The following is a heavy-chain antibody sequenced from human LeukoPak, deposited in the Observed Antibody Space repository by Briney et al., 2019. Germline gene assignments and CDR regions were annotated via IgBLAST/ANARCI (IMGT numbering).Heavy chain of an antibody. CDR2: IYTSGST. CDR1: GGSISSGSYY. Sequence: PSETLSLTCTVSGGSISSGSYYWSWVRQPAGKGLEWIGRIYTSGSTNYNPSLKSRVTISVDTSKNQFSLKLRSVTAADTAVYYCARQDSSGYYYEGYFQPGGQGTLVTVS. J-gene: IGHJ1*01. V-gene: IGHV4-61*02. D-gene: IGHD3-22*01. CDR3: ARQDSSGYYYEGYFQP.